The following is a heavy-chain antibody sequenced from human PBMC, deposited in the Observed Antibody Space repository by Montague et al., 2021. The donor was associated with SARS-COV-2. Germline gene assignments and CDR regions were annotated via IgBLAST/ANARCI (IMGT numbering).Heavy chain of an antibody. V-gene: IGHV3-23*01. CDR2: ITPGGDIP. J-gene: IGHJ5*02. Sequence: SLRLSCAASGFSFSAYAMSWVRQAPGKGLKWVSAITPGGDIPYYADSVRGRFTISRDNARNTVYLQMDSLRVEDTAVYYCVKDTYGSFDPWGRGTLVTVSS. CDR1: GFSFSAYA. CDR3: VKDTYGSFDP. D-gene: IGHD5-24*01.